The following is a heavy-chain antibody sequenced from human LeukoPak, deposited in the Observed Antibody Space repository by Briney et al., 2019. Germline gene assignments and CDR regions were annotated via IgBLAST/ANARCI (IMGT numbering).Heavy chain of an antibody. D-gene: IGHD5-12*01. J-gene: IGHJ4*02. V-gene: IGHV5-10-1*01. CDR2: IDPSDSYT. CDR3: ARHEGGYAASDY. Sequence: GESLKISCKGSGYRFTRYWISWVRQMPGKGLEWMGKIDPSDSYTNYSPSFQGHVTISSDKSISTAYLQWSTLKASDTAMYYCARHEGGYAASDYWGQGTLVIVSS. CDR1: GYRFTRYW.